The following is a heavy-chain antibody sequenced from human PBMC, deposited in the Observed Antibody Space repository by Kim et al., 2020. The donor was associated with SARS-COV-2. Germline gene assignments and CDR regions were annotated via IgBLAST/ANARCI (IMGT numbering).Heavy chain of an antibody. CDR2: IYYSGTT. CDR1: AGSISIGGYY. Sequence: SETLSLTCTVSAGSISIGGYYWSWIRQHPGEGLEWIGQIYYSGTTYYNPSLRSRVTISVDTAKNQYSLKLDSVTAADTAVYFCAKTYGGTSWFDPWGQGTLVTVSS. CDR3: AKTYGGTSWFDP. J-gene: IGHJ5*02. D-gene: IGHD5-12*01. V-gene: IGHV4-31*03.